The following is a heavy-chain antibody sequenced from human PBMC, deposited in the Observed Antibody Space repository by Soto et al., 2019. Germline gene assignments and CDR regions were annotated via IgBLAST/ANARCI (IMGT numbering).Heavy chain of an antibody. Sequence: SETLSLTCAVYGVSFSDYYWSWIRQPQGKGLEWIGEINHSGSTNYNPSLKSRVTISVDTSKNQFSLKLSSVTAADTAVYYCARKNYDFWSGYPYYYYYMDVWGKGTTVTVSS. CDR1: GVSFSDYY. D-gene: IGHD3-3*01. J-gene: IGHJ6*03. V-gene: IGHV4-34*01. CDR3: ARKNYDFWSGYPYYYYYMDV. CDR2: INHSGST.